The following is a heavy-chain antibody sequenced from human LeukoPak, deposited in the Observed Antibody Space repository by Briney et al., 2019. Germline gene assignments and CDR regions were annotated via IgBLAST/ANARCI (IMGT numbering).Heavy chain of an antibody. CDR1: GFTFSSYA. CDR2: ISYDGSNK. V-gene: IGHV3-30-3*01. CDR3: ARSPESGGNVFDI. D-gene: IGHD3-16*01. Sequence: PGGSLRLSCAASGFTFSSYAMHWVRQAPGKGLEWVAVISYDGSNKYYADSVKGRFTISRDNSKNTLYLQMNSLRAEDTAVYYCARSPESGGNVFDIWGQGTMVTVCS. J-gene: IGHJ3*02.